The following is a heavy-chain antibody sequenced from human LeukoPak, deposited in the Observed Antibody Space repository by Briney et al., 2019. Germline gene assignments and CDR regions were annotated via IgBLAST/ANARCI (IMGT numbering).Heavy chain of an antibody. CDR1: GYTLTELS. D-gene: IGHD2-15*01. J-gene: IGHJ6*02. CDR2: FDPEDGET. Sequence: ASVKVSCEVSGYTLTELSMHWVRQAPGKGLEWMGGFDPEDGETIYAQKFQGRVTMTEDTSTDTAYMELSSLRSEDTAVYYCATELGYCSGGSCYYYYGMDVWGQGTTVTVSS. CDR3: ATELGYCSGGSCYYYYGMDV. V-gene: IGHV1-24*01.